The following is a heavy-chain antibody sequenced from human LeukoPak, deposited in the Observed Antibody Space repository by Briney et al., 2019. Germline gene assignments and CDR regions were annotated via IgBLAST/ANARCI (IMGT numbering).Heavy chain of an antibody. CDR1: GSFSSYV. Sequence: GGSLRLFCAASGSFSSYVMTWVRQAPGRGLEWVSTLSASGDSTYYADSVKGRFTISRDNSKNTLYLQMSSLRAEDAAVYFCAKDLILVLPAAYDYWGQGTLVTVSS. CDR3: AKDLILVLPAAYDY. CDR2: LSASGDST. D-gene: IGHD2-2*01. V-gene: IGHV3-23*01. J-gene: IGHJ4*02.